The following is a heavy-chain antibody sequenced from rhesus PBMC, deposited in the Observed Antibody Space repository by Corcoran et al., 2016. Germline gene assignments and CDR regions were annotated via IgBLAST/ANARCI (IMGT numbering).Heavy chain of an antibody. Sequence: QVQLQESGPGLVKPSETLSLTCAVYGGSISDYYYWSWNRQPPGKGREWIGQFNGGSATPYSNPSLNSRVTVSKDPSKTQFSLRLSSVTAADTAVYYCARGGGWGDLYNSLDVWGRGVLVTVSS. CDR2: FNGGSATP. J-gene: IGHJ5-2*02. D-gene: IGHD3-34*01. V-gene: IGHV4-143*01. CDR3: ARGGGWGDLYNSLDV. CDR1: GGSISDYYY.